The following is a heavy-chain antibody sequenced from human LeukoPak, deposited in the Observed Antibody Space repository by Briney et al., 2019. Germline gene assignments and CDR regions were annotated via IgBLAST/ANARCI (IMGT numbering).Heavy chain of an antibody. CDR1: GGSISSYY. D-gene: IGHD3-9*01. CDR3: ARDRGYFDWLFNPHYYGMDV. Sequence: SETLSLTCTVSGGSISSYYWSWIRQPPGKGLEWIGYIYYSGSTNYNPSLKSRVTISVDTSKNQFSLKLSSVTAAGTAVYYCARDRGYFDWLFNPHYYGMDVWGQGTTVTVSS. J-gene: IGHJ6*02. CDR2: IYYSGST. V-gene: IGHV4-59*01.